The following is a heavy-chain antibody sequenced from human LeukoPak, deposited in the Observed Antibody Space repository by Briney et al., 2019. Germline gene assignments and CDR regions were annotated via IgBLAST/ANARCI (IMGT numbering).Heavy chain of an antibody. Sequence: GASEKVSCKASGYTFTGYYMHWVRQAPGQGLEWMGRINPNSGGTNYAQTSQGRVTTTRDNSISTAYMELSRLRSDDTAVYYCARDHDKWPPDAFDIWGQGTMVTVSS. V-gene: IGHV1-2*06. CDR2: INPNSGGT. J-gene: IGHJ3*02. CDR1: GYTFTGYY. CDR3: ARDHDKWPPDAFDI. D-gene: IGHD3-22*01.